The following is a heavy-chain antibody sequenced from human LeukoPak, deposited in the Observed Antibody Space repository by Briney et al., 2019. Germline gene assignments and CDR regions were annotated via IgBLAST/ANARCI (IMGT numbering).Heavy chain of an antibody. CDR3: ARGKDYITIFGVVIMYYFDY. CDR1: GYTFTSYD. D-gene: IGHD3-3*01. V-gene: IGHV1-8*01. Sequence: VASVKVSCKASGYTFTSYDINWVRQATGQGLEWMGWMNPNSGNTGYAQKFQGRVTMTRNTSISTAYMELSSLRSEDTAVYYCARGKDYITIFGVVIMYYFDYWGQGTLVTVSS. CDR2: MNPNSGNT. J-gene: IGHJ4*02.